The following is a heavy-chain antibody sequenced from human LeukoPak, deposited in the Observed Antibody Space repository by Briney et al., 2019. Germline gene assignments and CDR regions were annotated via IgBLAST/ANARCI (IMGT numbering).Heavy chain of an antibody. CDR3: ARDPGDCGGDCYYFDY. D-gene: IGHD2-21*02. CDR2: IIPIFSTA. J-gene: IGHJ4*02. CDR1: GGTFSSYA. V-gene: IGHV1-69*01. Sequence: SVKVSCKASGGTFSSYAISWVRQAPGQGLEWMGGIIPIFSTANYAQKFQGRVTITADESTSTAYMELSSLRSEDTAVYYCARDPGDCGGDCYYFDYWGQGTLVTVSS.